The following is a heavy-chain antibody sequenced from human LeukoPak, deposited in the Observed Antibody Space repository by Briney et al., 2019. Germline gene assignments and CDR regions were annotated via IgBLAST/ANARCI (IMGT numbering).Heavy chain of an antibody. CDR2: SRIKADGYIT. V-gene: IGHV3-72*01. J-gene: IGHJ4*02. Sequence: PGGSLRLSCVVSGFTFSDHYLDWVRQSPGRGLEGVGRSRIKADGYITQYAAPVKDRFTISRDESKDSLFLQMNSLKTEDTAMYYCVRGLNSFDLWGQGTPVTVSS. D-gene: IGHD2/OR15-2a*01. CDR1: GFTFSDHY. CDR3: VRGLNSFDL.